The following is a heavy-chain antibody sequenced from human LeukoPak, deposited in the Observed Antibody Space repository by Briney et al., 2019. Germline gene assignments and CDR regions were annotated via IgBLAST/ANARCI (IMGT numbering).Heavy chain of an antibody. J-gene: IGHJ4*02. CDR2: ISYDGSNK. D-gene: IGHD3-10*01. V-gene: IGHV3-30*03. CDR1: GFPFSSYS. CDR3: ASPGRYYYGSGSYYTFDY. Sequence: GGSLRLSCAASGFPFSSYSMDWVRQAPGKGLEWVAVISYDGSNKYYADSVKGRFTISRDNSKNTLYLQMNSLRAEDTAVYYCASPGRYYYGSGSYYTFDYWGQGTLVTVSS.